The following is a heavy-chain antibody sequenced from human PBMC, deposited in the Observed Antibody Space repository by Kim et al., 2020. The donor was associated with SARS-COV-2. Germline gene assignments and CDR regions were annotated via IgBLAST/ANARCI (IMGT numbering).Heavy chain of an antibody. CDR1: GGTFSSYT. CDR2: IIPILGIA. J-gene: IGHJ6*02. D-gene: IGHD3-16*01. CDR3: ARPTLGGYGMDV. Sequence: SVKVSCKASGGTFSSYTISWVRQAPGQGLEWMGRIIPILGIANYAQKFQGRVTITADKSTSTAYMELSSLRSEDTAVYYCARPTLGGYGMDVWGQGTTVTVSS. V-gene: IGHV1-69*02.